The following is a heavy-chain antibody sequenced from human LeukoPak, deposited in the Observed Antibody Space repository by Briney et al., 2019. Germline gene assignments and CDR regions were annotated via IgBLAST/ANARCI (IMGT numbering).Heavy chain of an antibody. CDR2: IYPGDSDT. J-gene: IGHJ4*02. V-gene: IGHV5-51*01. Sequence: GESLKISCKGSGYSFTNYWIGWVRQMPGKGLEWMGIIYPGDSDTRYSPSFRGQVTISADKSISTAYLQWSSLKASDTAMYYCARLDSSGWFGGSYFDYWGQGTLVTVSS. CDR3: ARLDSSGWFGGSYFDY. D-gene: IGHD6-19*01. CDR1: GYSFTNYW.